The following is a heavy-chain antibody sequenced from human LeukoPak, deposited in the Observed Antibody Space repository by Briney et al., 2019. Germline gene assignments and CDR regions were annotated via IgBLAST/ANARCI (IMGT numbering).Heavy chain of an antibody. CDR1: GFTFNSFS. Sequence: GGSLRLSCAASGFTFNSFSMNWVRQAPGKGLEWVSSIRSSSSYIYYADSVKGRFTISRDNAKNSLYLQMNSLRAEDTAVYYCAREDASSWDYWGQGILVTVSS. D-gene: IGHD6-13*01. CDR3: AREDASSWDY. J-gene: IGHJ4*02. V-gene: IGHV3-21*01. CDR2: IRSSSSYI.